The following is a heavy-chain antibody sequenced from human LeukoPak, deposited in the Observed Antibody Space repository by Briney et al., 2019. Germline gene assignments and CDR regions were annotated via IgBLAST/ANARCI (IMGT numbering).Heavy chain of an antibody. D-gene: IGHD6-19*01. V-gene: IGHV1-18*01. CDR2: ISAYNDNT. J-gene: IGHJ4*02. CDR3: ARSIAVAGTFDY. CDR1: GYTFTSYG. Sequence: ASVMVSCKASGYTFTSYGISWVRQAPGQGLEWMGWISAYNDNTNYAQKLQGRVTMTTDTSTSTAYMELRSLRSDDTAVYYCARSIAVAGTFDYWGQGTLVTVSS.